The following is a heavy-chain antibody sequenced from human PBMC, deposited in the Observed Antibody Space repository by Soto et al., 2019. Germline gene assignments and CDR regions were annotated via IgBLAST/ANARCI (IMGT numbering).Heavy chain of an antibody. J-gene: IGHJ6*02. CDR1: GFTFDSYP. CDR3: ARAEYSSSWYPYYYYYGMDV. V-gene: IGHV3-30*14. D-gene: IGHD6-13*01. CDR2: VSYDGTKE. Sequence: QVQLVESGGGVVQPGRSLRLSCAVSGFTFDSYPMHWVRQAPGKGLEWVAVVSYDGTKEYYADSVKGRFTISRDNSKSTLSLQMNSLRADDTAVYYCARAEYSSSWYPYYYYYGMDVWGQGTTVTVSS.